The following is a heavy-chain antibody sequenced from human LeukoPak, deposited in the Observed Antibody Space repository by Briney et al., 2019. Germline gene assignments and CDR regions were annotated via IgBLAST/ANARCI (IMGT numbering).Heavy chain of an antibody. CDR3: ARGRWWFAGRPPHYMDV. CDR1: GGSISSYY. J-gene: IGHJ6*03. D-gene: IGHD6-6*01. V-gene: IGHV4-4*07. CDR2: IYTSGST. Sequence: PSETLSLTCSVSGGSISSYYWTWIRQPAGKGLEWIGRIYTSGSTNYNPSLKSRVTMSVDTSKNQFSLKLSSVTAADTAVYYCARGRWWFAGRPPHYMDVWGKGTTVTVSS.